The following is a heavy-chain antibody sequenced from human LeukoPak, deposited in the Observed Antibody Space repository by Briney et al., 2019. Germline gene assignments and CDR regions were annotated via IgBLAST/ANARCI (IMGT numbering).Heavy chain of an antibody. J-gene: IGHJ3*02. V-gene: IGHV1-69*06. Sequence: SVKGSCKASGGTFSSYAISWVRQAPGQGLEWMGGIIPIFGTANYAQKFQGRVTITADKSTSTAYMELSSLRSEDTAVYYCAGAAIAAAGLEDAFDIWGQGTMVTVSS. CDR1: GGTFSSYA. D-gene: IGHD6-13*01. CDR3: AGAAIAAAGLEDAFDI. CDR2: IIPIFGTA.